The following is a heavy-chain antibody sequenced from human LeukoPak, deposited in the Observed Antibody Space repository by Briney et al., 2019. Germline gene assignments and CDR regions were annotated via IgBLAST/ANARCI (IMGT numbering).Heavy chain of an antibody. CDR3: ARLLYDSRGYYYFDY. CDR2: IYYSGST. V-gene: IGHV4-59*01. J-gene: IGHJ4*02. Sequence: PSETLSLTCTVSGGSISSYYWSWLRQPPGKGLEWLGYIYYSGSTNYNPSLKSRVTISVDTSNNQFSLKLSSVTAADTAVYYCARLLYDSRGYYYFDYWGQGTLVTVSS. CDR1: GGSISSYY. D-gene: IGHD3-22*01.